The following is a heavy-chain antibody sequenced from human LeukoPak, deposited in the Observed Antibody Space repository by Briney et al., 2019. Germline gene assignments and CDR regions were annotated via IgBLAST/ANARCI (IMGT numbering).Heavy chain of an antibody. D-gene: IGHD6-13*01. CDR2: IYSGGST. V-gene: IGHV3-66*01. CDR1: GFTVSSNY. J-gene: IGHJ4*02. Sequence: GGSLRLSCAASGFTVSSNYMSWVRQAPGRGLEWVSVIYSGGSTYYADSVKGRFTISRDNSKNTLYRQMNSLRAEDTAVYYCAGGARRQQPFDYWGQGTLATVSS. CDR3: AGGARRQQPFDY.